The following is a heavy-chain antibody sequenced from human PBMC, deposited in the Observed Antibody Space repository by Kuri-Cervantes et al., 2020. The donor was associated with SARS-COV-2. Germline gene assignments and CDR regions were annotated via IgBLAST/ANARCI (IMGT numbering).Heavy chain of an antibody. Sequence: SLKISCAAPGFTFDDYATHWVRQAPGRGLEWVSGISWNSGSIGYADSVKGRFTISRDNAKDSLYLQMNSLRAEDTALYYCARALFYGDYLGSGWFDPWGQGTLVTVSS. CDR3: ARALFYGDYLGSGWFDP. J-gene: IGHJ5*02. CDR2: ISWNSGSI. V-gene: IGHV3-9*01. D-gene: IGHD4-17*01. CDR1: GFTFDDYA.